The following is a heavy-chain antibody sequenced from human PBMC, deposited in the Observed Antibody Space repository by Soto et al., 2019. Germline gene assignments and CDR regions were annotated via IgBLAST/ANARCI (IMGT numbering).Heavy chain of an antibody. D-gene: IGHD3-10*01. CDR1: GFSVSDNY. CDR2: IYSGVTT. V-gene: IGHV3-66*04. CDR3: ARPIWFGD. Sequence: EVQLVESGGGLVQPGGSLRLSCAASGFSVSDNYMSWVRQAPGKGLEWISVIYSGVTTYYADSVKGRFTISRDNSKNTLYLQMNRLRAEDTAVYYCARPIWFGDWGQGTLVTVSS. J-gene: IGHJ4*02.